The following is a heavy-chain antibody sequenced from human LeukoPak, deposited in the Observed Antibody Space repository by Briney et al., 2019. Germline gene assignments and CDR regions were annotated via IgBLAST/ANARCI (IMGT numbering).Heavy chain of an antibody. CDR1: GFSFTEYL. D-gene: IGHD2-21*01. J-gene: IGHJ6*03. Sequence: GGSLRLSCAASGFSFTEYLMTWVRQAPGQRLEGVANIKQDGSEVYYLDSVEGRFTISRDNAQNSVYLQMNSLGVEDTAVYFCAREAYCGGPSCFAVAYMDVWGEGTTVTVSS. V-gene: IGHV3-7*01. CDR3: AREAYCGGPSCFAVAYMDV. CDR2: IKQDGSEV.